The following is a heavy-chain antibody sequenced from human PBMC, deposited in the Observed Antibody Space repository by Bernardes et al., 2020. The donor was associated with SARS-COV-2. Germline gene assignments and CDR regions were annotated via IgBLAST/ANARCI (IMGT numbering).Heavy chain of an antibody. Sequence: GGSLRLSCAASGFTFSSYSMNWVRQAPGKGLEWVSSISSSSSYIYYADSVKGRFTISRDNAKNSLYLQMNSLRAEDTAVYYCAGWRDYYYDSSGYNYDDNWGQGTLVTVSS. CDR2: ISSSSSYI. CDR1: GFTFSSYS. V-gene: IGHV3-21*01. CDR3: AGWRDYYYDSSGYNYDDN. D-gene: IGHD3-22*01. J-gene: IGHJ4*02.